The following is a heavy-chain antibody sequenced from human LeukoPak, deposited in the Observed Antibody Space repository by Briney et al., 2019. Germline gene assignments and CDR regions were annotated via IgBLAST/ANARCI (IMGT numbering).Heavy chain of an antibody. J-gene: IGHJ4*02. CDR1: GGSISSSSYY. D-gene: IGHD2-15*01. CDR2: IYYSGST. Sequence: SETLSLTCTVSGGSISSSSYYWGWIRQPPGKGLEWIGSIYYSGSTYYNPSLKSRVTISVDTSKNQFSLKLSSVTAADTAVYYCARGPRAIVVVVAATVLFDYWGQGTLVTVSS. CDR3: ARGPRAIVVVVAATVLFDY. V-gene: IGHV4-39*07.